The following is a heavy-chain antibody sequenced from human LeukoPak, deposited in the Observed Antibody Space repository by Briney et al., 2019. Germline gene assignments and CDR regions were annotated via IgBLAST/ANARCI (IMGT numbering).Heavy chain of an antibody. V-gene: IGHV3-9*01. J-gene: IGHJ4*02. CDR2: ISWNSGSI. CDR3: AKDISMEQRLAALDY. D-gene: IGHD6-25*01. CDR1: GFTFDDYA. Sequence: GGSLRLSCAASGFTFDDYAMHWVRQAPGKGLEWGSGISWNSGSIGYADSVKGRFTISRDNAKNSLYLQMNSLRAEDTALYYCAKDISMEQRLAALDYWGQGTLVTVSS.